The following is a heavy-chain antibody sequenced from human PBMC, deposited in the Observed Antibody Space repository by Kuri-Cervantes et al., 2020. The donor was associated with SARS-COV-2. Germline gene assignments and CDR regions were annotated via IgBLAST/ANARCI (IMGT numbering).Heavy chain of an antibody. CDR1: GYSFTTYC. D-gene: IGHD3-16*01. Sequence: GESLKISCKASGYSFTTYCIAWVRQKPGKGLEWMGTICPYDSTTTYGPSFQGQVTISADTSVDTAYLQWNNLRAADTAIYYCARRFGTNWFDLWGQGTLVTVSS. CDR3: ARRFGTNWFDL. J-gene: IGHJ5*02. V-gene: IGHV5-51*01. CDR2: ICPYDSTT.